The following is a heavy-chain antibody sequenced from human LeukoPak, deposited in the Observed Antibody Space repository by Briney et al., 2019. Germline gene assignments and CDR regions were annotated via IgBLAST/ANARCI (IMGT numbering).Heavy chain of an antibody. V-gene: IGHV3-64*01. Sequence: GGSLRLPCAASGFTFSSYAMHWVRQAPGKGLEYVSAISSNGGSTYYANSEKGRFTISRDNSKNTLYLQMGSLRAEDMAVYHCARGEVVPAAAPHYWGQGTLVTVSS. J-gene: IGHJ4*02. D-gene: IGHD2-2*01. CDR1: GFTFSSYA. CDR2: ISSNGGST. CDR3: ARGEVVPAAAPHY.